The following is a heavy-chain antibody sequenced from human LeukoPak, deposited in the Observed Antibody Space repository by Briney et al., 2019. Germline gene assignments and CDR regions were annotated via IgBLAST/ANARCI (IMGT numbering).Heavy chain of an antibody. Sequence: PSETLSLTCTVSGGSISSYYWSWIRQPPGKGLEWIGYNYYSGSTNYNPSLKSRVTISVDTSKNQFSLKLSSVTAADTAVYYCARGGDYYDSSGYWYDYWGQGTLVTVSS. D-gene: IGHD3-22*01. J-gene: IGHJ4*02. CDR2: NYYSGST. CDR3: ARGGDYYDSSGYWYDY. CDR1: GGSISSYY. V-gene: IGHV4-59*01.